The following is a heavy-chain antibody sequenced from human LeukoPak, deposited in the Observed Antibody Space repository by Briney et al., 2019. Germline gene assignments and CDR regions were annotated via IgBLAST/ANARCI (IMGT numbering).Heavy chain of an antibody. J-gene: IGHJ3*02. CDR3: ARIRGYSYGVDDAFDI. D-gene: IGHD5-18*01. V-gene: IGHV2-70*01. CDR1: GFSLSTRGMC. Sequence: ESGPSLVKPPQTLTLTCTFSGFSLSTRGMCVSWIRQPPGKALEWLSLIDWDDDKYYSTSLKTRLTISKDTSKNQVVLTMTNMDPVDTATYYCARIRGYSYGVDDAFDIWGQGTMVTVSS. CDR2: IDWDDDK.